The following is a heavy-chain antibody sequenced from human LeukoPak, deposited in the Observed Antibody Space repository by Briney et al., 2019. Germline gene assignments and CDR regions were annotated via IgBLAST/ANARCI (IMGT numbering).Heavy chain of an antibody. CDR1: GGTFSSYA. CDR2: IIPIFGTA. J-gene: IGHJ4*02. Sequence: SAKVSCKASGGTFSSYAISWVRQAPGQGLEWMGGIIPIFGTANYAQKFQGRVTITADESTSTAYMELSSLRSEDTAVYYCARGGVPAAILFDYWGQGTLVTVSS. V-gene: IGHV1-69*13. D-gene: IGHD2-2*01. CDR3: ARGGVPAAILFDY.